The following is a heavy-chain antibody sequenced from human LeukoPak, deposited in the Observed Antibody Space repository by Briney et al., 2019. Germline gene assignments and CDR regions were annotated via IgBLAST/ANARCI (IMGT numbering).Heavy chain of an antibody. D-gene: IGHD1-26*01. J-gene: IGHJ3*02. CDR2: IIPIFGTA. CDR3: ARARRKIVGATTVSVRAFDI. V-gene: IGHV1-69*05. Sequence: GASVKVSCKASGGTFSSYAISWVRQAPGQGLEWMGGIIPIFGTANYAQKFQGRVTMTRDTSTSTVYMELSSLRSEDTAVYYCARARRKIVGATTVSVRAFDIWGQGTMVTVSS. CDR1: GGTFSSYA.